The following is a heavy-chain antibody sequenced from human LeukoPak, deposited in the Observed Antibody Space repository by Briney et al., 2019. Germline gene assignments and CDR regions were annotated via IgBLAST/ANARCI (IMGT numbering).Heavy chain of an antibody. CDR1: GFTFSSYG. D-gene: IGHD1-14*01. CDR3: AKSRAPTADSDAFDV. Sequence: PGRSLRLSCAASGFTFSSYGMHWVRQAPGKGLEWVAVISYDGSNKYYADSVKGRFTISRDNSKNSLYLQMNSLRREDTGLYYCAKSRAPTADSDAFDVWGQGTMVTVSS. CDR2: ISYDGSNK. V-gene: IGHV3-30*18. J-gene: IGHJ3*01.